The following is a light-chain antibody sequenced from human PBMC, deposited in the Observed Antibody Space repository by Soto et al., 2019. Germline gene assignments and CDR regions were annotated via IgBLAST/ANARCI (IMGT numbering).Light chain of an antibody. CDR1: QSFRGL. Sequence: EVVLTQSPVTLSLSPGERATLSCRASQSFRGLLAWYQQKPGQAPRLLIYDVSNRATGIPARFSGSGSGTEFSLTISSLQSEDFAVYYCQQYIRWPLTFGGGTKVDI. V-gene: IGKV3-11*01. CDR2: DVS. J-gene: IGKJ4*01. CDR3: QQYIRWPLT.